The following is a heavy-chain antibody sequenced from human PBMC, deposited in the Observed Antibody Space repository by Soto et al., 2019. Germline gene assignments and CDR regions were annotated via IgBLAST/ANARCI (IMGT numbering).Heavy chain of an antibody. CDR1: GYTFTSYG. Sequence: QVQLVQSGAEVKKPGASVKVSCKASGYTFTSYGISWVRQAPGQGLEWMGWISAYNGNTNYAQKLQGRVTMTTDTSRNTAYMELTSLRSDDTAVYYCARGEAYYDIFTGYSEGHYFDYWGQGTLVTVSS. V-gene: IGHV1-18*01. D-gene: IGHD3-9*01. CDR3: ARGEAYYDIFTGYSEGHYFDY. CDR2: ISAYNGNT. J-gene: IGHJ4*02.